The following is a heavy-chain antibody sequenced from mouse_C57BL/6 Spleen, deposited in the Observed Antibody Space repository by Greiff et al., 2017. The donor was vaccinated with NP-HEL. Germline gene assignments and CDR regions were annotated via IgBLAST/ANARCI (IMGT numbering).Heavy chain of an antibody. CDR1: GFTFSSYA. J-gene: IGHJ3*01. CDR2: ISDGGSYT. CDR3: ERLLPY. D-gene: IGHD2-1*01. Sequence: EVKLVESGGGLVKPGGSLKLSCAASGFTFSSYAMSWVRQTPEKRLEWVATISDGGSYTYYPDNVKGRFTISRDNAKNNLYLQMSHLKSEDTAMYYCERLLPYWGKGTLVTVS. V-gene: IGHV5-4*03.